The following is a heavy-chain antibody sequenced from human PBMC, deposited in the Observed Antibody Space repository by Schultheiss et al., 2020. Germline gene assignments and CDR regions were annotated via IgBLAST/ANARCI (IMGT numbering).Heavy chain of an antibody. Sequence: GGSLRLSCAASGFTFSSYGMHWVRQAPGKGLEWVAVISYDGSNKYYADSVKGRFTISRDNSKNTLYLQMNSLRAEDTAVYYCAREGVVVVAATYYYFDYWGQGTLVTVSS. V-gene: IGHV3-30*03. D-gene: IGHD2-15*01. CDR2: ISYDGSNK. CDR3: AREGVVVVAATYYYFDY. CDR1: GFTFSSYG. J-gene: IGHJ4*02.